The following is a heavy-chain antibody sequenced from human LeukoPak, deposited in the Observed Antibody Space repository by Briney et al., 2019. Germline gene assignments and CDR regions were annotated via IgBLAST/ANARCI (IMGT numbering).Heavy chain of an antibody. J-gene: IGHJ4*02. Sequence: GGSLRLSCAASGFTFSSYWMSWVRQAPGTGLEWVANIKQDGSEKYYVDSVKDRFTISRDNAKNSLYLQMNSLRAEDTAVYYCARDGSSGWYESYFDYWGQGTLVTVSS. CDR3: ARDGSSGWYESYFDY. V-gene: IGHV3-7*03. D-gene: IGHD6-19*01. CDR1: GFTFSSYW. CDR2: IKQDGSEK.